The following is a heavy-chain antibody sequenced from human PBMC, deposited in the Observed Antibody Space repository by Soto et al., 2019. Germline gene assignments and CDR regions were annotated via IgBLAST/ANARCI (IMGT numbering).Heavy chain of an antibody. CDR3: AEDGYGNNDGDALHI. D-gene: IGHD4-4*01. Sequence: QGQLVQSGAEVKKPGASVKVSCKASGYTFTSLGITWVRQAPGQGLEWMGWISTYNGKANYAQKLQGRVTVTRDTSTNTAYMELSSLRSDDTAVYYCAEDGYGNNDGDALHIWGQGTMVTVSS. CDR1: GYTFTSLG. V-gene: IGHV1-18*01. J-gene: IGHJ3*02. CDR2: ISTYNGKA.